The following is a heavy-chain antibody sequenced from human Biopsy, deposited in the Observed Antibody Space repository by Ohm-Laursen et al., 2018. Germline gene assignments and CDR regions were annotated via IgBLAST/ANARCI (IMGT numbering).Heavy chain of an antibody. Sequence: SLRLSCTAPGFTFDDYAMHWVRQAPGKGLEWVSGIIWHSGSKGYADSVKARFTSSRDNAKKLLNLQMNSLRAEDTALYYCAKDVRVKVQLDGMDVWGQGTTVTVSS. D-gene: IGHD1-1*01. CDR2: IIWHSGSK. CDR3: AKDVRVKVQLDGMDV. V-gene: IGHV3-9*01. CDR1: GFTFDDYA. J-gene: IGHJ6*02.